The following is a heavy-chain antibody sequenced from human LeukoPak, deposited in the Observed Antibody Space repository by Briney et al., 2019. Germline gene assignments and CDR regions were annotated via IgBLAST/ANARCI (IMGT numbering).Heavy chain of an antibody. Sequence: GGSLRPSCAASGFTFSTYSMNWVRQAPGKGLEWVSSISSSTSYIYYADSVKGRFTISRDNAKNSLYLQMNSLRAEDTAVYYCATKNSGSHDYWGQGTLVTVSS. V-gene: IGHV3-21*01. CDR1: GFTFSTYS. D-gene: IGHD1-26*01. CDR3: ATKNSGSHDY. CDR2: ISSSTSYI. J-gene: IGHJ4*02.